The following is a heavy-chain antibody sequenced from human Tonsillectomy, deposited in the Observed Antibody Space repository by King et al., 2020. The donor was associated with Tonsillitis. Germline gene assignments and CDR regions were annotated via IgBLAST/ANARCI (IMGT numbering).Heavy chain of an antibody. D-gene: IGHD3-3*01. CDR1: GFSFSQAW. J-gene: IGHJ4*02. CDR3: IIELKGWSGYSPWN. CDR2: IRSREHGGTT. V-gene: IGHV3-15*07. Sequence: DVQLVESGGALEKPGGSLRLSCAASGFSFSQAWMNWVRQAPGKGLEWVGRIRSREHGGTTDYAAPVKGRFTMSRDDSRNTLYLQMNNLRTEDTAMYYCIIELKGWSGYSPWNWGRGTLVTVSS.